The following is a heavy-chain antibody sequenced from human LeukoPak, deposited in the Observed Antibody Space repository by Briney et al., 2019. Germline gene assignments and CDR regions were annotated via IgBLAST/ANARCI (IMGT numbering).Heavy chain of an antibody. D-gene: IGHD3-3*01. CDR3: AKDPRLLRFLEWLLPPSFDY. Sequence: GESLRLSCAASGFTFSSYAMSWVRQAPGKGLEWVSAISGSGGSAYYADSVKGRFTISRDNSKNTLYLQMNSLRAEDTAVYYCAKDPRLLRFLEWLLPPSFDYWGQGTLVTVPS. CDR1: GFTFSSYA. V-gene: IGHV3-23*01. CDR2: ISGSGGSA. J-gene: IGHJ4*02.